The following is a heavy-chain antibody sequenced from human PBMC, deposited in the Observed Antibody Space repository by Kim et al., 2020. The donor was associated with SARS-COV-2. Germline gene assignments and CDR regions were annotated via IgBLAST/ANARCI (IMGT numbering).Heavy chain of an antibody. D-gene: IGHD6-19*01. CDR2: INPSGGST. J-gene: IGHJ4*02. Sequence: ASVKVSCKASGYTFTSYYMHWVRQAPGQGLEWMGIINPSGGSTSYAQKFQGRVTMTRDTSTVYMELSSLRSEDTAVYYCARRGDSSGSNLDYWGQGTLVTVSS. CDR1: GYTFTSYY. CDR3: ARRGDSSGSNLDY. V-gene: IGHV1-46*01.